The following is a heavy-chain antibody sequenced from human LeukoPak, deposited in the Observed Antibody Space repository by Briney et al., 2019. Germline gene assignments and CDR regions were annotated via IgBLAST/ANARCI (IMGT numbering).Heavy chain of an antibody. CDR1: GVSMSRYF. J-gene: IGHJ3*01. CDR2: ISTSGTT. V-gene: IGHV4-4*07. D-gene: IGHD2/OR15-2a*01. CDR3: AGFLLVSVPHDTIDL. Sequence: PSETLSLTCTISGVSMSRYFWTRIRQPTGKGLEWIGRISTSGTTNYNPSLKSRVTMSLDTSKNQLSLRLTSVTTADTALYYCAGFLLVSVPHDTIDLWGQGTMVTVSS.